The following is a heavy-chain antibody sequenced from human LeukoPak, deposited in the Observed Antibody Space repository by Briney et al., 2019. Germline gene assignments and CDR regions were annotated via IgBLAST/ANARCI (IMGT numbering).Heavy chain of an antibody. J-gene: IGHJ2*01. V-gene: IGHV4-4*07. D-gene: IGHD2-2*01. Sequence: KPSETLSLTCTVSGASFNSYYWSWLRQPAGKGLEWIGRIHTSGSTDYSPSLQSRVTISIDTSQKQFSLNLSSVTAADTAVYYCARRVVPAANYWYFDLWGRGTLVTVSS. CDR3: ARRVVPAANYWYFDL. CDR2: IHTSGST. CDR1: GASFNSYY.